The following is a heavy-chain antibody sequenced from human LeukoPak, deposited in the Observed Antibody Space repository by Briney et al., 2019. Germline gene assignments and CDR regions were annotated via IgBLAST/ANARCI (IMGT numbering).Heavy chain of an antibody. Sequence: ASVKVSCKASGYILDIYALIWVRQAPGQGLELMGWINTNTGNPTYAQGFTGRFVLSLDTSVSTAYLQISSLKAEDTAVYYCARDYTLTLGTTTYFQHWGQGTLVTVSS. V-gene: IGHV7-4-1*02. CDR2: INTNTGNP. J-gene: IGHJ1*01. CDR3: ARDYTLTLGTTTYFQH. D-gene: IGHD1-7*01. CDR1: GYILDIYA.